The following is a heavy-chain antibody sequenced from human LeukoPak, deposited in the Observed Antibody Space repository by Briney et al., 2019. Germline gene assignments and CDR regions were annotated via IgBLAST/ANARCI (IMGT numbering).Heavy chain of an antibody. V-gene: IGHV3-23*01. Sequence: GGSLRHSCAASGFTFSSYAMSWVRQAPGKGLEWVSAISGSGGSTYYADSVKGRFTISRDNSKNTLYLQMNSLRAEDTAVYYCAKETYYDILTGYYYYYGMDVWGQGTTVTVSS. CDR3: AKETYYDILTGYYYYYGMDV. CDR2: ISGSGGST. J-gene: IGHJ6*02. CDR1: GFTFSSYA. D-gene: IGHD3-9*01.